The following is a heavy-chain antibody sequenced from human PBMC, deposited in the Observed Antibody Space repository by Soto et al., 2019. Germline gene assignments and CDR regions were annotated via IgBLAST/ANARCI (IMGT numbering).Heavy chain of an antibody. Sequence: SETLSLTCSISGGSISRSDYYWGWIRQPPGKDLEWIGYIYHSGSTFYNPSLKSRVTISVDTSKNQFSLKLSSVTAADTAVYYCARVSLRYFDWSRMDYYYYGMDVWGQGTTVTVSS. CDR2: IYHSGST. D-gene: IGHD3-9*01. CDR1: GGSISRSDYY. CDR3: ARVSLRYFDWSRMDYYYYGMDV. J-gene: IGHJ6*02. V-gene: IGHV4-39*07.